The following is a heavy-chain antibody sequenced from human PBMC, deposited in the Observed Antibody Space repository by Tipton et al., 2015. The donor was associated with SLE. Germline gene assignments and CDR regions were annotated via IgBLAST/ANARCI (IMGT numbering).Heavy chain of an antibody. Sequence: SLRLSCAASGFTFSSYAMSWVRQAPGKGLEWVSAISGSGGSTYYADSVKGRFTISRDNSKNTLYLQMNSLRVEDTAVYYCARDKRGLEWELSYFDYWGQGTLVTVSS. CDR2: ISGSGGST. CDR1: GFTFSSYA. J-gene: IGHJ4*02. CDR3: ARDKRGLEWELSYFDY. D-gene: IGHD1-26*01. V-gene: IGHV3-23*01.